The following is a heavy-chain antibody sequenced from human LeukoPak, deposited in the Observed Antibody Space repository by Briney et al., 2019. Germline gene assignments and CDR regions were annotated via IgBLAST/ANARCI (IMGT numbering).Heavy chain of an antibody. CDR2: ISSSGSTI. CDR1: GFTFSSYE. V-gene: IGHV3-48*03. Sequence: QPGGSLRLSCAASGFTFSSYEMNWVRQAPGKGLEWVSYISSSGSTIYYADSVKGRFTISRDNAKNSLYLQMNSLRAEDTAVYYCARNRRGIVVVTAIDHWGQGTLVTVSS. J-gene: IGHJ4*02. D-gene: IGHD2-21*02. CDR3: ARNRRGIVVVTAIDH.